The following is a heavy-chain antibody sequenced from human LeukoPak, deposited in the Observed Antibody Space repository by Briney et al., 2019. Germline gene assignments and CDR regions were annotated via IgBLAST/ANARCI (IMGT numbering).Heavy chain of an antibody. J-gene: IGHJ4*02. CDR3: ARAYYYDVSVTPDY. V-gene: IGHV3-33*01. Sequence: PGRSLRLSCVASGFIFSNYGMHWVRQAPGKGLEWVAVIWYDGSNEYYADSVKGRFTISRDTSKNTLYLQMNSLRAEDTAVYYCARAYYYDVSVTPDYWGQGTLVTVSS. CDR1: GFIFSNYG. D-gene: IGHD3-22*01. CDR2: IWYDGSNE.